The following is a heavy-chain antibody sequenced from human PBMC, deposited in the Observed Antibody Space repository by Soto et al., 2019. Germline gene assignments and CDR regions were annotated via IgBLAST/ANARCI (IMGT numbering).Heavy chain of an antibody. Sequence: QVQLAQSGAEVKKPGSSVKVSCKASGGTFSSYAISWIRQAPGQGLEWMGGILPVFGTPNYAHNFQGRVTIAADESTTTAYMELSSLRSDDTAVYYCARGGRDGYNWWFDQWGQGTVVTVSS. D-gene: IGHD5-12*01. CDR2: ILPVFGTP. CDR1: GGTFSSYA. J-gene: IGHJ5*02. V-gene: IGHV1-69*12. CDR3: ARGGRDGYNWWFDQ.